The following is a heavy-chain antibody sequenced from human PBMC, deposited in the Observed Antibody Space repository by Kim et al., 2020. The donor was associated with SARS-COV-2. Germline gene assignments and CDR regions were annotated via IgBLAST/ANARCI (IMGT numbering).Heavy chain of an antibody. D-gene: IGHD3-10*01. CDR1: GISFSNYG. V-gene: IGHV3-30*03. Sequence: GGSLRLSCAVSGISFSNYGMHWVRQAPGKGLEWVAVISYDGFNKYYADSVQGRFTISRDNSKDTLFLQMNSLRVEDTALYFCAIDLWFGEPALGHWGQGTLVTVSS. J-gene: IGHJ4*02. CDR3: AIDLWFGEPALGH. CDR2: ISYDGFNK.